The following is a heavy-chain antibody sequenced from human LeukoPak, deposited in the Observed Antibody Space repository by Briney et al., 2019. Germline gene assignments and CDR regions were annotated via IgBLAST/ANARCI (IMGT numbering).Heavy chain of an antibody. CDR1: GGTFTSYA. CDR3: ARSPTIFGVVKGIHDY. Sequence: ASVKVSCKASGGTFTSYAISWVRQAPGQGLEWMGRIIPILGIANYAQKFQGRVTITADKSTSTAYMELSSLRSEDTAVYYCARSPTIFGVVKGIHDYWGQGTLVTVSS. D-gene: IGHD3-3*01. CDR2: IIPILGIA. V-gene: IGHV1-69*04. J-gene: IGHJ4*02.